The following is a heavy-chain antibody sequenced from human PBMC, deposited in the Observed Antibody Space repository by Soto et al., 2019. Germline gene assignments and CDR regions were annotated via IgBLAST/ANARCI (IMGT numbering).Heavy chain of an antibody. V-gene: IGHV4-39*01. CDR3: ASPKIAFYNWFDP. CDR2: IYYSGST. J-gene: IGHJ5*02. Sequence: SQTLSLTCTVSGGSISSSSYYWGWISQPPGKGLEWIGSIYYSGSTYYNPSLKSRVTISVDTSKNQFSLKLSSVTAADTAVYYCASPKIAFYNWFDPWGQGTLVTVSS. D-gene: IGHD3-3*02. CDR1: GGSISSSSYY.